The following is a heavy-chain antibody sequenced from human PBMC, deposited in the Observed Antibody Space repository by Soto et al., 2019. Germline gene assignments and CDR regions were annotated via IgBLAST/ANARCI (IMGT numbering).Heavy chain of an antibody. Sequence: QVKLVQSGAEVKEPGDSVRVSCEASGYTFTAYYIHWVRQAPGQGLEWMGWINPKFGDTTYAQDFQGRLTLTRDMSISTVYMDLSRLTSDDTAIYYCAKNIDYYYGPGSGNGHGVWGQGTTVNV. J-gene: IGHJ6*02. CDR2: INPKFGDT. CDR3: AKNIDYYYGPGSGNGHGV. V-gene: IGHV1-2*02. CDR1: GYTFTAYY. D-gene: IGHD3-10*01.